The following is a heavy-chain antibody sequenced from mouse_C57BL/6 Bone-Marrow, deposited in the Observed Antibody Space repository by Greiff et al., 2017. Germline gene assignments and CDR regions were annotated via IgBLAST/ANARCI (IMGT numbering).Heavy chain of an antibody. V-gene: IGHV1-50*01. Sequence: QVQLQQPGAELVKPGASVKLSCTASGYTFTSYWMQWVKQRPGQGLEWIGEIDPSDSSTNYNQKFKGKATLTVDTSSSTAYMQLSSLTSEDSAVYYCAREGGLSGDFDYWGQGTTLTVSS. CDR2: IDPSDSST. CDR3: AREGGLSGDFDY. CDR1: GYTFTSYW. J-gene: IGHJ2*01. D-gene: IGHD3-1*01.